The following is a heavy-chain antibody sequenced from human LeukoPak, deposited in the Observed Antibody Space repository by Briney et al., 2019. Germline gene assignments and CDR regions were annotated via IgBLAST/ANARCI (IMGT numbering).Heavy chain of an antibody. CDR1: GGTFSSYA. J-gene: IGHJ4*02. CDR2: INPNSGGT. Sequence: GASVKVSCKASGGTFSSYAISWVRQAPGQGLEWMGWINPNSGGTNYAQKFQGRVTMTRDTSISTAYMELSRLRSDDTAVYYCARDYYDFWSGYDYWGQGTLVTVSS. V-gene: IGHV1-2*02. CDR3: ARDYYDFWSGYDY. D-gene: IGHD3-3*01.